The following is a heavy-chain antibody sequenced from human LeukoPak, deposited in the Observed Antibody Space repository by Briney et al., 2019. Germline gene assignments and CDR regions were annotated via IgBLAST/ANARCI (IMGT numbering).Heavy chain of an antibody. CDR2: IYPGDSDT. J-gene: IGHJ3*02. D-gene: IGHD1-26*01. CDR3: AGVGGAVSDAFDI. V-gene: IGHV5-51*01. CDR1: GYSFSSYW. Sequence: GESLKISCKGSGYSFSSYWIGWVRQMPGKGLEWMGIIYPGDSDTRYSPSFQGQVTISADKSLGPAYLQWSSLKASDTAMYYCAGVGGAVSDAFDIWGQGTTVTVSS.